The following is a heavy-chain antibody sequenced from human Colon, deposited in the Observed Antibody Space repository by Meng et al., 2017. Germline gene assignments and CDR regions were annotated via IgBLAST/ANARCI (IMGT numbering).Heavy chain of an antibody. V-gene: IGHV3-48*03. Sequence: GESPKIPCSAPGFTFSSYEMNWVRQAPGKGLEWVSYISSSGSTIYYADSVKGRFTISRDNAKNSLYLKMNSLRAEDTAVYYCARDEGYFVSGSYADYWGQGTLVTVSS. J-gene: IGHJ4*02. CDR2: ISSSGSTI. CDR3: ARDEGYFVSGSYADY. D-gene: IGHD3-10*01. CDR1: GFTFSSYE.